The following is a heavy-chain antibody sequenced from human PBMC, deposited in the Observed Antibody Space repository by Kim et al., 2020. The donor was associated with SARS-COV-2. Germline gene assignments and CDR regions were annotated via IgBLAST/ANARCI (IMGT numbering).Heavy chain of an antibody. CDR1: GFTFSSYG. CDR2: ISYDGSNK. J-gene: IGHJ5*02. D-gene: IGHD4-17*01. Sequence: GGSLRLSCAASGFTFSSYGMHWVRQAPGKGLEWVAVISYDGSNKYYADSVKGRFTISRDNSKNTLYLQMNSLRAEDTAVYYCAKGGDYGDWFDPWGQGTLVTVSS. V-gene: IGHV3-30*18. CDR3: AKGGDYGDWFDP.